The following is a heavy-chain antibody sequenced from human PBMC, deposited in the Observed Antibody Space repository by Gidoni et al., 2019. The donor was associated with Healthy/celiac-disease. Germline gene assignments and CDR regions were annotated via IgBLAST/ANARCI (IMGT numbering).Heavy chain of an antibody. J-gene: IGHJ6*02. CDR1: GFTFSSYG. D-gene: IGHD1-26*01. Sequence: QVQLVESGGGVVQPGRSLRLSCAASGFTFSSYGMHWVRQAPGKGLEWVAVIWYDGSNKYYADSVKGRFTISRDNSKNTLYLQMNSLRAEDTAVYYCARVGAKDYYYGMDVWGQGTTVTVSS. CDR3: ARVGAKDYYYGMDV. V-gene: IGHV3-33*01. CDR2: IWYDGSNK.